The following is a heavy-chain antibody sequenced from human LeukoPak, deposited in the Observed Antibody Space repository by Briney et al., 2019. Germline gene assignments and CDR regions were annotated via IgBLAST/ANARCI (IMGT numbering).Heavy chain of an antibody. J-gene: IGHJ4*02. CDR2: ISGDGVSS. Sequence: PGGSLRISCAASGFMFDDYAMRWVRQVPGRGLEWVSLISGDGVSSFYADSVRGRFTISRDNNNNSLSLQMYSLTTEDTAFYYCAREQFSHTSNYFDNWGQGILVTVSS. CDR3: AREQFSHTSNYFDN. CDR1: GFMFDDYA. D-gene: IGHD5-24*01. V-gene: IGHV3-43*02.